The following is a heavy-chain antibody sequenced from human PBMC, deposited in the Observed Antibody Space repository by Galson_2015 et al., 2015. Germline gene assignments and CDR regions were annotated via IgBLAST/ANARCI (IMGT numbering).Heavy chain of an antibody. CDR1: GFTFSSYG. CDR2: ISYDGSNK. J-gene: IGHJ4*02. D-gene: IGHD3-10*01. V-gene: IGHV3-30*18. Sequence: SLRLSCAASGFTFSSYGMHWVRQAPGKGLEWVAVISYDGSNKYYADSVKGRFTISRDNSKNTLYLQMNSLRAEDTAVYYCAKTTNYYGSGSYFDYWGQGTLVTVSS. CDR3: AKTTNYYGSGSYFDY.